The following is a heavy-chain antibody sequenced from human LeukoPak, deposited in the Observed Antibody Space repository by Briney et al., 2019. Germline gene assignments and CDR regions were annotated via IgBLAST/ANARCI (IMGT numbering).Heavy chain of an antibody. J-gene: IGHJ6*03. D-gene: IGHD1-26*01. CDR2: IYTSGST. CDR3: ARGLVDSGSYYTYYYYYMDV. Sequence: PSETLSLTCTVSGGSISSGSYYWSWIRQPAGKGLEWIGRIYTSGSTNYNPSLKSRVTISVDTSKNQFSLKLSSVTAADTAVYYCARGLVDSGSYYTYYYYYMDVWGKGTTVTVSS. CDR1: GGSISSGSYY. V-gene: IGHV4-61*02.